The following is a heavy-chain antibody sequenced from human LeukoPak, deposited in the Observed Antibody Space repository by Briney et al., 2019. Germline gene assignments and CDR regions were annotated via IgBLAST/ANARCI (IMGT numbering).Heavy chain of an antibody. J-gene: IGHJ4*02. V-gene: IGHV4-39*01. D-gene: IGHD2-2*01. CDR2: IYYSGST. CDR3: ARHSTSWSPSPDY. CDR1: GDSISSSDYY. Sequence: SETLSLTCTVSGDSISSSDYYWGWIRQPPGKGLEWIGCIYYSGSTYYTPSLKSRVTISVDTSKTQFSLKLSSVTAADTAVYDCARHSTSWSPSPDYWGQGTLVIVSS.